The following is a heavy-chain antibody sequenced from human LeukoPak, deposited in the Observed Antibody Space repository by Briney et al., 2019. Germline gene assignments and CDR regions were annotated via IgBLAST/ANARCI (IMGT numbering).Heavy chain of an antibody. CDR1: GGSFSGYY. CDR3: ARQGNVWWLRIWAFDH. J-gene: IGHJ4*02. D-gene: IGHD5-12*01. Sequence: SETLSLTCAVYGGSFSGYYWSWIRQPPGKGLEWIGEINHSGSTNYNPSLKSRVTISVDTSKNQFSLKLSSVTAADTAVYYCARQGNVWWLRIWAFDHWGQGTLVTVSS. CDR2: INHSGST. V-gene: IGHV4-34*01.